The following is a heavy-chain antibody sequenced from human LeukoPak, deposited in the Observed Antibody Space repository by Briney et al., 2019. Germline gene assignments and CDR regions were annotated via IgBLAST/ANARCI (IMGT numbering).Heavy chain of an antibody. CDR3: ARLVVTVVGVRAYYYYYYMDV. J-gene: IGHJ6*03. CDR2: IKQDGSEK. Sequence: PGGSLRLSCAASGFTFSSYWMSWVRQAPGKGLAWVANIKQDGSEKYYVDSVKGRFTISGDNAKHSLYLQMNSLRAEDTAVYYCARLVVTVVGVRAYYYYYYMDVWGKGTTVTVSS. D-gene: IGHD2-15*01. CDR1: GFTFSSYW. V-gene: IGHV3-7*01.